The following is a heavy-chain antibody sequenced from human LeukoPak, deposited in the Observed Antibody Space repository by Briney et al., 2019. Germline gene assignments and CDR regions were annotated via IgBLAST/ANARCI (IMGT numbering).Heavy chain of an antibody. CDR2: ISSSGSSI. D-gene: IGHD2-2*01. Sequence: GGSLRLSCVASGFIFSSYEMNWVRQAPGKGLEWISCISSSGSSIFYADSVKGRFTISKDNAKNSLYLQMNSLRAEDTALYYCACLSDIVVVPAAISDAFDIWGQGTMVTVSS. CDR3: ACLSDIVVVPAAISDAFDI. J-gene: IGHJ3*02. V-gene: IGHV3-48*03. CDR1: GFIFSSYE.